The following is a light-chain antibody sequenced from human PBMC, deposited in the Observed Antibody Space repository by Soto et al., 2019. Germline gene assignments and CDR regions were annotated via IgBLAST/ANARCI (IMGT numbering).Light chain of an antibody. V-gene: IGKV3D-15*01. J-gene: IGKJ2*01. CDR3: QQYGRSPYT. CDR2: DIS. CDR1: QSVSSN. Sequence: EIVMTQSPATLSVSPGERATLSCRASQSVSSNLAWYQQKPGQAPSLLIYDISARATGIPTRFSGSGSGTEFTLTISSLQSEDFAVYYCQQYGRSPYTFGQGTKLEIK.